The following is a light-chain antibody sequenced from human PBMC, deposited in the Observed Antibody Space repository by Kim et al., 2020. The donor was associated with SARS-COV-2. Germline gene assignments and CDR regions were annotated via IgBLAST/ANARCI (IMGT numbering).Light chain of an antibody. CDR1: SRDVGAYNY. Sequence: GHSVPISCAGTSRDVGAYNYVSWYQHPPGKAPKLIIYNVNKWPSGVSNRFSGSKSGNTASLTISGLQAEDEADYYCCSYTTSSTWVFGGGTQLTVL. V-gene: IGLV2-14*03. CDR2: NVN. J-gene: IGLJ3*02. CDR3: CSYTTSSTWV.